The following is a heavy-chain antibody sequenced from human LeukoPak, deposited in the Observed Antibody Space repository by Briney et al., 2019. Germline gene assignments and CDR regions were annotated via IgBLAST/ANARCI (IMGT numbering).Heavy chain of an antibody. CDR3: ARATGYGFAGTDSFDV. CDR2: ISSSIGTYI. V-gene: IGHV3-21*01. J-gene: IGHJ3*01. D-gene: IGHD3-10*01. Sequence: PGGSLRLSCAASGFTFSSYTMNWVRQAPGKGLEWVSSISSSIGTYIYYADSVKGRFTISRDNAKNSLYLQVNSLRAEDTAVYYCARATGYGFAGTDSFDVWGQGTMVTVSS. CDR1: GFTFSSYT.